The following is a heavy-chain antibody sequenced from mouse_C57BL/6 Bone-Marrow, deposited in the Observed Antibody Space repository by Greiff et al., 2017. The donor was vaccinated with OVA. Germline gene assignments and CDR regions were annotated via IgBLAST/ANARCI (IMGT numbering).Heavy chain of an antibody. D-gene: IGHD1-1*01. V-gene: IGHV1-74*01. CDR1: GYTFTSYW. Sequence: QVQLKQPGAELVKPGASVKVSCKASGYTFTSYWMHWVKQRPGQGLEWIGRIHPSDSDPNYNQKFKGKATLTVDKSSSTAYMQLSSLTSEDSAVYYCALLREFAYWGQGTLVTVSA. CDR3: ALLREFAY. CDR2: IHPSDSDP. J-gene: IGHJ3*01.